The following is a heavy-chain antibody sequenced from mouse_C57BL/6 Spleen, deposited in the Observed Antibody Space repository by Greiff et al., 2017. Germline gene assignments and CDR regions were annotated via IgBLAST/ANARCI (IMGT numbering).Heavy chain of an antibody. CDR3: ARQLRLRSYAMDY. J-gene: IGHJ4*01. V-gene: IGHV1-53*01. CDR1: GYTFTSYW. D-gene: IGHD3-2*02. CDR2: INPSNGGT. Sequence: QVQLQQPGTELVKPGASVKMSCKASGYTFTSYWMHWVKQRPGQGLEWIGNINPSNGGTNYNEKFKSKATLTVDKSSSTAYMQLSSLTSEDSAVYYCARQLRLRSYAMDYWGQGTSVTVSS.